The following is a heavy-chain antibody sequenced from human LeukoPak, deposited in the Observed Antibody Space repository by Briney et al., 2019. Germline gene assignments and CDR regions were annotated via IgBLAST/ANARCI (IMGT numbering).Heavy chain of an antibody. V-gene: IGHV1-18*01. J-gene: IGHJ4*02. CDR3: ARLFYGGNSSDY. CDR2: ISAYNGNT. Sequence: ASVKVSCKASGYTFTSYGISWVRQAPGQGLEWMGWISAYNGNTNYAQKLQGRVTMTTDTSTSTAYMELSRLRSDDTAVFYCARLFYGGNSSDYWGQGTLVTVSS. CDR1: GYTFTSYG. D-gene: IGHD4-23*01.